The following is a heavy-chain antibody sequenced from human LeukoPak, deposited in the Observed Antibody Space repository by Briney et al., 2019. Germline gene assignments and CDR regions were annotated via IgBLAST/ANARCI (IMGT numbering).Heavy chain of an antibody. CDR1: GFTFSSYS. Sequence: GGSLRLSCAASGFTFSSYSMNWVRQAPGRGLEWVSSISATGEDTYYGDSVRGRFTISRDNSKNTVSLQMSSLRADDTAVYYCAKDHAPYYYGSGSYWDFWGQGTLVTVSS. J-gene: IGHJ4*02. V-gene: IGHV3-23*01. D-gene: IGHD3-10*01. CDR2: ISATGEDT. CDR3: AKDHAPYYYGSGSYWDF.